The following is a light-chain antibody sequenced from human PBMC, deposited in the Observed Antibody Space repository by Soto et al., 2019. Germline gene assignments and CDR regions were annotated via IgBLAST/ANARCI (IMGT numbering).Light chain of an antibody. CDR2: EGS. V-gene: IGLV2-23*01. CDR3: CSYAGSSTHYV. J-gene: IGLJ1*01. CDR1: SSDVGSYNL. Sequence: QSALTQPASVSGSPGQSITISCTGASSDVGSYNLVSWYQQHPGKAPKLMIYEGSKRPSGVSNRFSGSKSGNTASLTISGLQAEDEPDYYCCSYAGSSTHYVFGTGTKVTVL.